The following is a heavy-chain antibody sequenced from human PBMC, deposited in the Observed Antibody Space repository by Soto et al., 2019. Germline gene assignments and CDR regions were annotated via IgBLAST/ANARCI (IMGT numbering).Heavy chain of an antibody. CDR2: IWYDGSNK. CDR3: ARWSGRWLPDY. J-gene: IGHJ4*02. V-gene: IGHV3-33*01. D-gene: IGHD5-12*01. Sequence: ESGGGVVQPGRSLRLSCAASGFTFSSYGMHWVRQAPGKGLEWVAVIWYDGSNKYYADSVKGRFTISRDNSKNTLYLQMNSLRAEDTAVYYCARWSGRWLPDYWGQGTLVTVSS. CDR1: GFTFSSYG.